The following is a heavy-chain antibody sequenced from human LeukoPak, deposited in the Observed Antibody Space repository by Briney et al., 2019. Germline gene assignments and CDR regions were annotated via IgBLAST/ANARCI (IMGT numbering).Heavy chain of an antibody. CDR3: ARALRQRDYSKGY. D-gene: IGHD4-11*01. CDR2: ISYDGSNK. V-gene: IGHV3-30*04. J-gene: IGHJ4*02. CDR1: GSTFSSYA. Sequence: GGSLRLSCAASGSTFSSYAMHWVRQAPGKGLEWVAVISYDGSNKYYADSVKGRFTISRDNSKNTLYLQMNSLRAEDTAVYYCARALRQRDYSKGYWGQGTLVTVSS.